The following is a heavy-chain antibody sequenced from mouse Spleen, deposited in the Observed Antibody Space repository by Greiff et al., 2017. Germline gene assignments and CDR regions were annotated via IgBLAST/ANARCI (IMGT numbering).Heavy chain of an antibody. Sequence: VQLQQPGAELVRPGSSVKLSCKASGYTFTSYWMHWVKQRPIQGLEWIGNIDPSDSETHYNQKFKDKATLTVDKSSSTAYMQLSSLTSEDSAVYYCARRGVNWDFDYWGQGTTLTVSS. D-gene: IGHD4-1*01. CDR1: GYTFTSYW. J-gene: IGHJ2*01. CDR3: ARRGVNWDFDY. CDR2: IDPSDSET. V-gene: IGHV1-52*01.